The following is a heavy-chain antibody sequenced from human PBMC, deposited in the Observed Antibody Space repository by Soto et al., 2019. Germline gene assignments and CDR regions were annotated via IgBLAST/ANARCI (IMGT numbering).Heavy chain of an antibody. Sequence: PGGSLRLSCAASGFTFSSYGMHWVRQAPGKGLEWVAVISYDGGNKYYADSVKGRFTISRDNSKNTLYLQMNSLRAEDTAVYYCAKDYYDSSGYYYNFFDYWGKGTLVTVSS. V-gene: IGHV3-30*18. J-gene: IGHJ4*02. CDR3: AKDYYDSSGYYYNFFDY. D-gene: IGHD3-22*01. CDR1: GFTFSSYG. CDR2: ISYDGGNK.